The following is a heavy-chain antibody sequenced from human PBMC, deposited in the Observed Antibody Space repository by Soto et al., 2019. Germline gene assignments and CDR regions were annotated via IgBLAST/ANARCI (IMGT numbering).Heavy chain of an antibody. J-gene: IGHJ4*02. CDR1: GFNFSSYS. CDR3: ARAQSYYYGSGSSIDY. CDR2: ISSNGGST. Sequence: PGGALRISCAAPGFNFSSYSLLSVRPAPGKGLEYVSAISSNGGSTYYANSVKGRFTISRDNSKNTLYLQMGSLRAEDMAVYYCARAQSYYYGSGSSIDYWGQGTLVTVSS. V-gene: IGHV3-64*01. D-gene: IGHD3-10*01.